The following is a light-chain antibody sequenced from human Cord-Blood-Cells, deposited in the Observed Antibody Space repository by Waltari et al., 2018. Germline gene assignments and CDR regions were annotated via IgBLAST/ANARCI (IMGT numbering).Light chain of an antibody. Sequence: DIQTTQSPSSLSASVGDRVTIPCRASQSISSYLNWYQQKPGKAPKLLIYAASSLQSGVPSRFSGSGSGTEFTLTISSLQPEEFATYYCQQSYSTPRTFGQGTKVEIK. J-gene: IGKJ1*01. V-gene: IGKV1-39*01. CDR3: QQSYSTPRT. CDR2: AAS. CDR1: QSISSY.